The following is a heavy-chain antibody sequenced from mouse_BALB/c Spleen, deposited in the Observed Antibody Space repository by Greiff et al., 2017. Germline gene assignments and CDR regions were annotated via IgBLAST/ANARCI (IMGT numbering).Heavy chain of an antibody. CDR1: GFNIKDTY. D-gene: IGHD1-2*01. Sequence: EVQLQQSGAELVKPGASVKLSCTASGFNIKDTYMHWVKQRPEQGLEWIGRIDPANGNTKYDPKFQGKATITADTSSNTAYLQLSSLTSEDTAVYYCNSLLRLYYFDYWGQGTTLTVAS. V-gene: IGHV14-3*02. J-gene: IGHJ2*01. CDR3: NSLLRLYYFDY. CDR2: IDPANGNT.